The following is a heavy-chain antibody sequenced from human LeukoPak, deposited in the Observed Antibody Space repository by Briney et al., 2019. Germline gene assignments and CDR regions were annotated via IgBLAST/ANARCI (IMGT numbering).Heavy chain of an antibody. J-gene: IGHJ4*02. CDR3: ARLAWGRLDY. Sequence: SETLSLTCTVSGGSISSYYWSWIRQPPGKGLEWIGYIYCSGSTNYNPSLKSRVTISVDTSKNQFSLKLSSVTAADTAVYFCARLAWGRLDYWGQGTLVTVSS. CDR2: IYCSGST. CDR1: GGSISSYY. V-gene: IGHV4-59*08. D-gene: IGHD7-27*01.